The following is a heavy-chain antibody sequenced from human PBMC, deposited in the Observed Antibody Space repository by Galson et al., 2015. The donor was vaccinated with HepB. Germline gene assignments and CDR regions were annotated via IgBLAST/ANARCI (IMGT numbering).Heavy chain of an antibody. CDR1: GGSIDNYY. J-gene: IGHJ5*02. CDR2: IYASGST. D-gene: IGHD6-19*01. V-gene: IGHV4-4*07. CDR3: ARDSAVAPNFFDP. Sequence: SETLSLTCTVSGGSIDNYYWSWIRQPAGKGLEWIGRIYASGSTNYNPSLKGRVAMSVDTSKNQFSLKLSSVTAADTAVYYCARDSAVAPNFFDPWGQGTLVTVSS.